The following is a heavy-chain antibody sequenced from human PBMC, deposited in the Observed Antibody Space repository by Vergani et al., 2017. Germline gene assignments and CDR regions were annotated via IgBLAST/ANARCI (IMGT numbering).Heavy chain of an antibody. Sequence: VQLVESGGGLVKPGGSLKLSCAASGFRFGDYYMNWVRQAPGKGLEWISCISSSGSSVYYADSVKGRFTISRDNAKNSLHLELNSLVVEDTGLYYCARRGYTGRPLDSWGQGTQVTVSS. D-gene: IGHD5-12*01. J-gene: IGHJ4*02. CDR3: ARRGYTGRPLDS. CDR2: ISSSGSSV. CDR1: GFRFGDYY. V-gene: IGHV3-11*04.